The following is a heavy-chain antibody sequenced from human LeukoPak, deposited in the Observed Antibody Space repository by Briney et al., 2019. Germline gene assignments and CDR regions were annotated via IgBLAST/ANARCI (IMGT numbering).Heavy chain of an antibody. J-gene: IGHJ4*02. CDR1: GFTFSSYS. V-gene: IGHV3-48*01. D-gene: IGHD3-3*01. CDR3: ARDWGVVIFDY. Sequence: QSGGSLRLSCEASGFTFSSYSMNWVRQAPGKGLEWVSYISSSSSTIYYADSVKGRFTISRDNAKNSLYLQMNSLRAEDTAVYYCARDWGVVIFDYWGQGTLVTVSS. CDR2: ISSSSSTI.